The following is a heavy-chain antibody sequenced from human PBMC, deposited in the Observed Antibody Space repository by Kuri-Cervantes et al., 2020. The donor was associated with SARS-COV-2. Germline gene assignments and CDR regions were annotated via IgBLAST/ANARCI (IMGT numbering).Heavy chain of an antibody. D-gene: IGHD3-3*01. CDR1: GYTFTGYY. V-gene: IGHV1-2*02. CDR3: AREGQTYYDFWSGYYTEYYYYMDV. CDR2: INPNSGGT. Sequence: ASVKVSCKASGYTFTGYYMHWVRQAPGQGLEWMGWINPNSGGTNYAQKFQGRVTMTRDTSTSTVYMELSSLRSEDTAVYYCAREGQTYYDFWSGYYTEYYYYMDVWGKGTTVTVSS. J-gene: IGHJ6*03.